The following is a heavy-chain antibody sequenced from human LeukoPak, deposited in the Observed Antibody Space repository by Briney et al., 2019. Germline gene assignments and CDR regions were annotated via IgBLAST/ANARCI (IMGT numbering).Heavy chain of an antibody. CDR2: IKGDGSGK. J-gene: IGHJ4*02. CDR1: GFTFSGSW. Sequence: WESLTLSCAASGFTFSGSWMSWVRQAPGKGLEWVATIKGDGSGKFYVDSVRGRFAISRDDAKSSLFLQMDSLRSEDTAVYYCTKDTHDYWGQGTLVTVSS. V-gene: IGHV3-7*04. CDR3: TKDTHDY.